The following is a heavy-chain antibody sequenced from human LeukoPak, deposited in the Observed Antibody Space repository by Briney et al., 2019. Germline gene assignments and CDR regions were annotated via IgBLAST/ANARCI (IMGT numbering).Heavy chain of an antibody. CDR1: GFTFSSYS. CDR3: ARDGWLLSPYYYYCYMDV. V-gene: IGHV3-21*01. Sequence: GGSLRLSCAASGFTFSSYSMNWVRQAPGKGLEWVSSISSSSSYIYYADSVKGRFTISRDNAKNSLYLQMNSLRAEDTAVYYCARDGWLLSPYYYYCYMDVWGKGTTVTVSS. J-gene: IGHJ6*03. D-gene: IGHD5-24*01. CDR2: ISSSSSYI.